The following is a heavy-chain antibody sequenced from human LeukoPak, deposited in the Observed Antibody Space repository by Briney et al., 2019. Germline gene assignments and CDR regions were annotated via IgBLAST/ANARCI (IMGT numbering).Heavy chain of an antibody. Sequence: SETLSLTCTVSGGSLSSGDLYWSWIRQPPGMGLECTGYIYYTGSTYYNPSLKSRVTISVDTSKNQFSLKMSSVTAADTAVYYCARVVRDIVVVPAALDRFDYWGQGTLVTVSS. V-gene: IGHV4-30-4*08. CDR1: GGSLSSGDLY. CDR3: ARVVRDIVVVPAALDRFDY. J-gene: IGHJ4*02. D-gene: IGHD2-2*01. CDR2: IYYTGST.